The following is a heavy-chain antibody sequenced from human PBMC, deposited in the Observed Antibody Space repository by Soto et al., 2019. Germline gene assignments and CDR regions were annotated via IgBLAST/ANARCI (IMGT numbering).Heavy chain of an antibody. J-gene: IGHJ4*02. Sequence: GGSLRLSCAASGFTFSDYDMDWVRQAPGKGLEWVGRSRNKANSYTTISVASVKGRFTFSRDDSKNLANLQMNSLKTEHTAVYYCARDYWRSLDSWGQGTLVTVSS. CDR2: SRNKANSYTT. CDR1: GFTFSDYD. D-gene: IGHD2-8*02. V-gene: IGHV3-72*01. CDR3: ARDYWRSLDS.